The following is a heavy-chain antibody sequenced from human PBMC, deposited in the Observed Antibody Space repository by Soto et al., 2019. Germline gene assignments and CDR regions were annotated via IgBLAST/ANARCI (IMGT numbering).Heavy chain of an antibody. CDR3: AKWAIFGVAPTNWFDP. CDR1: GFTFSSYA. J-gene: IGHJ5*02. V-gene: IGHV3-23*01. Sequence: PGGSLRLSCAASGFTFSSYAMSWVRQAPGKGLEWVSAISDSGGSTYYADSVKGRFTISRDNSKNTLYLQMNSLRAEDTAVYYCAKWAIFGVAPTNWFDPWGQGTLVTVS. D-gene: IGHD3-3*01. CDR2: ISDSGGST.